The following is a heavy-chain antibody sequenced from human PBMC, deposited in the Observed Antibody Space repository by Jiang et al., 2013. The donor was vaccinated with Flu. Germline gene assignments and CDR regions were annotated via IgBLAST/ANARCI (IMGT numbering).Heavy chain of an antibody. V-gene: IGHV3-11*06. CDR3: ARAPYYDFWSGYYSAVDY. J-gene: IGHJ4*02. CDR2: ISSSSSYT. Sequence: LEWVSYISSSSSYTNYADSVKGRFTISRDNAKNSLYLQMNSLRAEDTAVYYCARAPYYDFWSGYYSAVDYWGQGTLVTVSS. D-gene: IGHD3-3*01.